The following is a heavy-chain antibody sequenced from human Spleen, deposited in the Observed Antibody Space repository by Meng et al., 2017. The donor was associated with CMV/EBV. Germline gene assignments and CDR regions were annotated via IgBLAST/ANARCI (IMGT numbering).Heavy chain of an antibody. Sequence: GGTLRLSCAASGFTFADYAMHWVRQVPGKGLEWVSSISSSSRSIYYDDSVKGRFTISRDNAKNSLYLQMNRLRAEDTAVYYCARGVIGTVTSSPPNYWGQGTLVTVSS. D-gene: IGHD4-11*01. V-gene: IGHV3-21*01. CDR1: GFTFADYA. CDR2: ISSSSRSI. CDR3: ARGVIGTVTSSPPNY. J-gene: IGHJ4*02.